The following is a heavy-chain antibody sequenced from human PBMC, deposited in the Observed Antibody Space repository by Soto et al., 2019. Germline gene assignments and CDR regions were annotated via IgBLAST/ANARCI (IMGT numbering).Heavy chain of an antibody. V-gene: IGHV3-23*01. CDR3: ANKVNSGPGSQSFDY. CDR2: FRTGGDDGTT. CDR1: GFTFSSYS. D-gene: IGHD3-10*01. Sequence: EVQLLESGGGLVQPGGSLRLSCAASGFTFSSYSMSWVRQAPGKGLEWVSGFRTGGDDGTTYYADSVKGRFTISRDNSKNKLFLQMNSLRAEDTAIYYCANKVNSGPGSQSFDYWGQGTLVTVSS. J-gene: IGHJ4*02.